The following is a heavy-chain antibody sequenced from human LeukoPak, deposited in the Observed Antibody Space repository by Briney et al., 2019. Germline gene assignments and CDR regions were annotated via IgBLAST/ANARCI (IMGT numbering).Heavy chain of an antibody. J-gene: IGHJ4*01. V-gene: IGHV4-59*11. D-gene: IGHD1-14*01. Sequence: SETLSLTCTVSGGSISGHYWSWIRQPPGKGLEWIGYIYSSGSTNYNPSLKSRITMSLDTSKNQFSLKLSSVTAADTAVYYCARALVGTSINYWGQGTLVTGSS. CDR3: ARALVGTSINY. CDR2: IYSSGST. CDR1: GGSISGHY.